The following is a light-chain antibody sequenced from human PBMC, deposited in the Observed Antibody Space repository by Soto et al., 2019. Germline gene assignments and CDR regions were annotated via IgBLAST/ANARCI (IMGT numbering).Light chain of an antibody. V-gene: IGKV1-39*01. CDR3: QQSHITTLFT. J-gene: IGKJ2*01. Sequence: DIQMTQSPSSLSASIGDRVTITCRASQNINSHLNWYQQKPGKAPKVLIYAASRLQSGVPSRFSGSGSGTECTLTNSSLEPEDFATYYCQQSHITTLFTFGKGTKLEIK. CDR1: QNINSH. CDR2: AAS.